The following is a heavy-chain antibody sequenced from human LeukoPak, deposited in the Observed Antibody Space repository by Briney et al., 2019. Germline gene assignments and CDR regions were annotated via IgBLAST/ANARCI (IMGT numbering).Heavy chain of an antibody. Sequence: GGSLRLSCAASGFTFSSNSMNWVRQAPGKGLEWVSSISGSGTYVYYADSVKGRFTISRDNAKNSVYLQMNSLRAEDTAVYYCARDLAYCGGDCGHWGQGTLVTVSP. CDR2: ISGSGTYV. D-gene: IGHD2-21*01. CDR1: GFTFSSNS. V-gene: IGHV3-21*01. CDR3: ARDLAYCGGDCGH. J-gene: IGHJ4*02.